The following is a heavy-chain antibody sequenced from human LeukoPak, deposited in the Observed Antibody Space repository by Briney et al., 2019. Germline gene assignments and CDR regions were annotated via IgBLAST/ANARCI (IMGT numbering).Heavy chain of an antibody. CDR1: GFIFSNYA. V-gene: IGHV3-23*01. Sequence: GGSLRLSCTGFIFSNYAVSWVRQAPGKGLEWVSAVSGDGVRTFYADSVKGRFTISRDNSMRTLSLQMNSLRAEDTAVYYCAKEQDNQLLLSHFDYWGQGILVTVSS. D-gene: IGHD2-2*01. CDR3: AKEQDNQLLLSHFDY. J-gene: IGHJ4*02. CDR2: VSGDGVRT.